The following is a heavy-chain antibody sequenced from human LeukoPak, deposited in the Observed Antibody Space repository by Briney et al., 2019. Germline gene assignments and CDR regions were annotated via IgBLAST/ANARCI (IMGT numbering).Heavy chain of an antibody. D-gene: IGHD3-22*01. CDR1: GFIISGHS. V-gene: IGHV3-21*01. Sequence: GGSLRLSCEASGFIISGHSMNWVRQAPGKGLEWVASIDTNSFYIYHADAVMGRFTISRDNAKNSLYLQMTSLRVEDTAVYHCARGGIFNPYELWSQGTLVTVSS. CDR3: ARGGIFNPYEL. J-gene: IGHJ4*02. CDR2: IDTNSFYI.